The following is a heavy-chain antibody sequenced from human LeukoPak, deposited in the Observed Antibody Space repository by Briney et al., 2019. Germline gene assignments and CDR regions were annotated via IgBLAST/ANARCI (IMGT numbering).Heavy chain of an antibody. Sequence: SETLSLTCTVSGGSISSSSYYWSWIRQPPGKGLEWIGYIYYSGSTNYNPSLKSRVTISVDTSKNQFSLKLSSVTAADTAVYYCASWTNYDSSGFDPWGQGTLVTVSS. CDR1: GGSISSSSYY. D-gene: IGHD3-22*01. CDR2: IYYSGST. J-gene: IGHJ5*02. CDR3: ASWTNYDSSGFDP. V-gene: IGHV4-61*01.